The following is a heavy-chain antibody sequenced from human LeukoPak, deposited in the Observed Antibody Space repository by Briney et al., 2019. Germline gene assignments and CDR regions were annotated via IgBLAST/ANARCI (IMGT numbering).Heavy chain of an antibody. CDR2: ISDSGDST. Sequence: AWALPLSLAASGLTYICYAISEVRQAPGKGLEWVSAISDSGDSTYYADAVKGRFTISRENSKNTLYLQMNSLRAEYTAVYYCAEDRGTGSFSDWGEGTVVSVSS. CDR1: GLTYICYA. V-gene: IGHV3-23*01. J-gene: IGHJ4*02. D-gene: IGHD3-10*01. CDR3: AEDRGTGSFSD.